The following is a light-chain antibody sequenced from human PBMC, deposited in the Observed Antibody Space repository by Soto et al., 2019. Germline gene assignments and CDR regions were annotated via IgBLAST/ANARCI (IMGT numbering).Light chain of an antibody. V-gene: IGKV3-20*01. CDR3: QQYGSSPPFT. Sequence: EIVLTQSPGTLSLSPGERATLSCRASQSVSSSYLAWYQQKPGQAPRLLIYGTSGRATGIPDRFSGSGSGTDFTLTISRLEPEDFAVYYCQQYGSSPPFTFGQGTQLEIK. J-gene: IGKJ2*01. CDR1: QSVSSSY. CDR2: GTS.